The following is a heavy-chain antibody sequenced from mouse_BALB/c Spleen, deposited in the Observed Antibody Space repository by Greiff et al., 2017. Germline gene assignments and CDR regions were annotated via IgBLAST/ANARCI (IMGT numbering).Heavy chain of an antibody. J-gene: IGHJ2*01. CDR3: ARSLYYGHYFDY. V-gene: IGHV5-17*02. D-gene: IGHD1-2*01. Sequence: EVMLVESGGGLVQPGGSRKLSCAASGFTFSSFGMHWVRQAPEKGLEWVAYISSGSSTIYYADTVKGRFTISRDNPKNTLFLQMTSLRSEDTAMYYCARSLYYGHYFDYWGQGTTLTVSS. CDR2: ISSGSSTI. CDR1: GFTFSSFG.